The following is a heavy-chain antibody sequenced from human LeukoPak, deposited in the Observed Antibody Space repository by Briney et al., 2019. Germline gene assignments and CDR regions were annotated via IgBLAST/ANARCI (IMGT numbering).Heavy chain of an antibody. CDR3: ARDRAFRGGGFHP. V-gene: IGHV1-2*06. CDR1: GYTFTGYS. J-gene: IGHJ5*02. CDR2: INPNSGGT. Sequence: VASVKVSCKASGYTFTGYSMHWVRQAPGQGLEWMGRINPNSGGTQYAQKFQGRVTMTSDSSIITVYMELSSLRSDDTAIYYCARDRAFRGGGFHPWGQGTLVTVSS. D-gene: IGHD3-10*01.